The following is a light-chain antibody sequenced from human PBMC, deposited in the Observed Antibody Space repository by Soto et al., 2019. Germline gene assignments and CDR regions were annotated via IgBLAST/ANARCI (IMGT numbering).Light chain of an antibody. CDR2: GTS. V-gene: IGKV3-20*01. CDR1: QTIVSTY. Sequence: EVVLTQSPGTLSLSPGERATLYCRTSQTIVSTYLAWYQHRAGQAHRLLMYGTSSRATGIPDRFSGSGSATDFTLTISSVEPEDSAIYYCQQYSGSPPRTFGQGTTGEIK. J-gene: IGKJ1*01. CDR3: QQYSGSPPRT.